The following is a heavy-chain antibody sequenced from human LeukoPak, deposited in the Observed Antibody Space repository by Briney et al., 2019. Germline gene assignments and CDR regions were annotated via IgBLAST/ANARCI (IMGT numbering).Heavy chain of an antibody. CDR3: AGFQAAHPYYFDY. CDR2: IYYSGST. CDR1: GGSISSSSYY. J-gene: IGHJ4*02. V-gene: IGHV4-39*07. Sequence: PSETLSLTCTVSGGSISSSSYYWGWIRQPPGKGLEWIGSIYYSGSTYYNPSLKSRVTISVEAFKNQFSLKLSSVTPADTPVYYCAGFQAAHPYYFDYWGQGPLVTVSS. D-gene: IGHD6-6*01.